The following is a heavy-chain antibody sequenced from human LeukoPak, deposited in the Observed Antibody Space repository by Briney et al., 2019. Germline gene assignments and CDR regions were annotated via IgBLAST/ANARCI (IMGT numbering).Heavy chain of an antibody. Sequence: SETLSLTCTVSGGSISSYYWGWIRQPPGKGLEWIGYIYYSGSTNYNPSLKSRVTISVDTSKNQFSLKLSSVTAADTAVYYCARSPAPSSSLTIFGVVFPYYGMDVWGQGTTVTVSS. CDR3: ARSPAPSSSLTIFGVVFPYYGMDV. CDR2: IYYSGST. CDR1: GGSISSYY. V-gene: IGHV4-59*08. D-gene: IGHD3-3*01. J-gene: IGHJ6*02.